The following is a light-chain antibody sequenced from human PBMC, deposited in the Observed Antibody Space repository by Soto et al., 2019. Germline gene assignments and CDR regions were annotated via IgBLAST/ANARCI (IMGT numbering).Light chain of an antibody. V-gene: IGLV2-11*01. J-gene: IGLJ3*02. CDR2: DVS. CDR1: SSDIGSYNY. Sequence: QSALTQPRSVSGSPGQPVTISCTGTSSDIGSYNYVSWYQQHPGKAPKLMIYDVSKRPSGVPDRFSGSKSGNTASLTISGLQTEDEADYYCCTYAGSYLWVFGGGTKLTVL. CDR3: CTYAGSYLWV.